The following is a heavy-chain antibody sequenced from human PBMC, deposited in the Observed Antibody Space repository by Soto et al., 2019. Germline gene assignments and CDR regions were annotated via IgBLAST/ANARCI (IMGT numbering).Heavy chain of an antibody. CDR3: AKHRIDSSGYYFPAY. D-gene: IGHD3-22*01. J-gene: IGHJ4*02. Sequence: GGSLRLSCAASGFTFSSYALSWVRQAPGRGLEWVSAISGSGGSTYFADSVKGRFTISRDNSKNTLYLQMNSLRAEDTAVYYCAKHRIDSSGYYFPAYWGQGTLVTVSS. CDR1: GFTFSSYA. CDR2: ISGSGGST. V-gene: IGHV3-23*01.